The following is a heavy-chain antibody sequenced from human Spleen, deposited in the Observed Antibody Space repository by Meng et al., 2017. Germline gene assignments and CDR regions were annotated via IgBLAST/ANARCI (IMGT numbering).Heavy chain of an antibody. J-gene: IGHJ4*02. V-gene: IGHV3-11*01. Sequence: LKISCAASGFTFSDYYISWIRQAPGKGLKWVSYISSSGRIIYYADSVKGRFTISRDNAKKPLYLQMNSLRVEDTAVYYCAIIAVAGSTDYWGQGTLVTVSS. CDR3: AIIAVAGSTDY. D-gene: IGHD6-19*01. CDR2: ISSSGRII. CDR1: GFTFSDYY.